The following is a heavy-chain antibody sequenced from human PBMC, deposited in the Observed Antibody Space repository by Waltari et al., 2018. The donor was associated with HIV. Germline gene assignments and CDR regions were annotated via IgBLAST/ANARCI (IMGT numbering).Heavy chain of an antibody. D-gene: IGHD3-10*01. J-gene: IGHJ5*02. CDR1: NFTISASP. Sequence: ESGGRLIQPGGSLGLSCVASNFTISASPVTWVRQAPGGPLEWVGVIYPDDTTHYAGSVRGRFSISRVRSRTSVLLLMNGLFADDTATYYCAAGVRYYDPWGQGTRVTVSS. CDR2: IYPDDTT. CDR3: AAGVRYYDP. V-gene: IGHV3-53*01.